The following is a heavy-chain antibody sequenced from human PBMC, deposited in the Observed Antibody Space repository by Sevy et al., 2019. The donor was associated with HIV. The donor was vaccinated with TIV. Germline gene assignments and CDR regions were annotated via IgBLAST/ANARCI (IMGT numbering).Heavy chain of an antibody. CDR2: IKQDGSEK. Sequence: GGCLRLSCAASEFTFSSYWMSWVRQAPGKGLEWVDNIKQDGSEKYYVDSVKGRFTISRDNAKNSLYLQMNSLRAEDTAVYYCASRALTTGYYFDYWGQGTLVTVSS. V-gene: IGHV3-7*01. CDR3: ASRALTTGYYFDY. J-gene: IGHJ4*02. D-gene: IGHD4-17*01. CDR1: EFTFSSYW.